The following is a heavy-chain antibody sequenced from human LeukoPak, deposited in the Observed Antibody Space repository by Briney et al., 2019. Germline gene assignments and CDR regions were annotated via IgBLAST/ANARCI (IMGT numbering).Heavy chain of an antibody. D-gene: IGHD6-6*01. CDR2: ITSGTTYI. V-gene: IGHV3-21*01. J-gene: IGHJ4*02. Sequence: GGSLRVSCAASGFTFSYYNMNWVRQSPEKGLEWVSSITSGTTYIYYADSVRGRFTLSRDNAENSLYLQMNSLRAEDTAVYYCARWPYSSSYYFDYWGQGTLVTVSS. CDR1: GFTFSYYN. CDR3: ARWPYSSSYYFDY.